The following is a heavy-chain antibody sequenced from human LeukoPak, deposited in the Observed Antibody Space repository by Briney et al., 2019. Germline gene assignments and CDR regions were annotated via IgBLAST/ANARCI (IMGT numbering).Heavy chain of an antibody. CDR3: ARVGGGYSGYDPKRYYYYYYMDV. V-gene: IGHV1-69*05. J-gene: IGHJ6*03. D-gene: IGHD5-12*01. CDR2: IIPIFGTA. Sequence: SVKVSCKASGGTFSSYAISWVRQAPGQGLEWMGGIIPIFGTANHAQKFQGRVTITTDESTSTAYMELSSLRSEDTAVYYCARVGGGYSGYDPKRYYYYYYMDVWGKGTTVTVSS. CDR1: GGTFSSYA.